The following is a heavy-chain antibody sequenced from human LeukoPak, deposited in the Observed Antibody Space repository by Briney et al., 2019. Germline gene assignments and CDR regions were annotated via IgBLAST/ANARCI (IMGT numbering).Heavy chain of an antibody. D-gene: IGHD2-15*01. Sequence: SQTLSLTCTVSGGSISSGGYYWSWIRQHPGKGLEWIGYIYYSGSTYYNPSLKSRVTISVDTSKNQFSLKPSSVTAADTAVYYCARGDTSGPLPYNWFDPWGQGTLVTVSS. CDR2: IYYSGST. J-gene: IGHJ5*02. CDR1: GGSISSGGYY. V-gene: IGHV4-31*03. CDR3: ARGDTSGPLPYNWFDP.